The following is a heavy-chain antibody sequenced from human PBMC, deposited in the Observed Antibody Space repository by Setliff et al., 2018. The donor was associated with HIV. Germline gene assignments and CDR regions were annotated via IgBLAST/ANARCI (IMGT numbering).Heavy chain of an antibody. CDR3: ARRRSGSSYRFFNY. V-gene: IGHV4-61*09. CDR1: GPPIDVGSSF. J-gene: IGHJ4*02. Sequence: ASETLSLTCTVSGPPIDVGSSFWTWIRQSAGRGLEWIGHMSASGSAKYNPTLQSRVTLSVDPSNNQFSLNLTSVTAADTAVYYCARRRSGSSYRFFNYWGLGSLVTVSS. D-gene: IGHD3-16*02. CDR2: MSASGSA.